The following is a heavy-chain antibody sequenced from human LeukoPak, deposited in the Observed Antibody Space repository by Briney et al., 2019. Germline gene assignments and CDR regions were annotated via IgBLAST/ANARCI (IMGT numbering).Heavy chain of an antibody. J-gene: IGHJ6*03. CDR2: ISSSSSYI. CDR3: AREVIVVVPAANGPYYYYYMDV. D-gene: IGHD2-2*01. Sequence: GGSLRLSCAASGFTFSSYSMNWVRQAPGKGLEWVSSISSSSSYIYYADSVKGRFTISRDNSKNTLYLQMNSLRAEDTAVYYCAREVIVVVPAANGPYYYYYMDVWGKGTTVTVSS. V-gene: IGHV3-21*01. CDR1: GFTFSSYS.